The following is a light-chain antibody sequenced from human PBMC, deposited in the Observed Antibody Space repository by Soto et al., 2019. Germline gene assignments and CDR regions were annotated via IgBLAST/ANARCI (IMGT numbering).Light chain of an antibody. CDR1: QSISSY. V-gene: IGKV1-39*01. CDR2: AAS. Sequence: DIQMTQSPSSLSASVGDRVTITCRSSQSISSYLNGYQQKPGKAPKLLIYAASSLQSGVPSRCSGIGSGTEFTITISSLQPEDFATYYCQQSYSTPHSFGQGTKREIK. CDR3: QQSYSTPHS. J-gene: IGKJ2*01.